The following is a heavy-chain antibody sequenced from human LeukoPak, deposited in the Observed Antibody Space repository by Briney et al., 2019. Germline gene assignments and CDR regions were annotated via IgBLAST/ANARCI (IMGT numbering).Heavy chain of an antibody. Sequence: PSETLSVTCDVSGGSMSIGGDYWSWIRQHPGKGLEWVGYIYYSGGTYFNPSLKSRLSISVDTSKNHFFLNLSSVTAADTAVYYCARAPRYRYFDYCCPGILVTVSS. CDR2: IYYSGGT. V-gene: IGHV4-31*11. D-gene: IGHD5-12*01. CDR3: ARAPRYRYFDY. J-gene: IGHJ4*02. CDR1: GGSMSIGGDY.